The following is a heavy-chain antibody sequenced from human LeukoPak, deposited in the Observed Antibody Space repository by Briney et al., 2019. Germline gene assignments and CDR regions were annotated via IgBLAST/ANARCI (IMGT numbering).Heavy chain of an antibody. CDR2: IYYSGST. Sequence: PSETVSLTCTVSGCAISSGDYYWSWIRQPPGKCLEWFGYIYYSGSTYYHPSLKSRVTISVDTSKNQFSLKLSSVTAADTAVYYCARDGYSYGPRFDYWGQGTLVTVSS. D-gene: IGHD5-18*01. CDR1: GCAISSGDYY. CDR3: ARDGYSYGPRFDY. J-gene: IGHJ4*02. V-gene: IGHV4-30-4*01.